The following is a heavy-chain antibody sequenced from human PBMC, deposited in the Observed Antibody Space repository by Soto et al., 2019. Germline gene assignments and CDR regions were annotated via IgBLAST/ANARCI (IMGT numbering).Heavy chain of an antibody. D-gene: IGHD2-2*02. CDR1: GFTFSSYS. CDR2: ISSSSSTI. Sequence: EVQLVESGGGLVQPGGSLRLSCAASGFTFSSYSMNWVRQAPGKGLEWVSYISSSSSTIYYADSVKGRFTISRDNAKNSLYLQINSLRAEDTAVYYCARDRGYCSSTSCYTYMDVWGKGTTVTVSS. J-gene: IGHJ6*03. CDR3: ARDRGYCSSTSCYTYMDV. V-gene: IGHV3-48*01.